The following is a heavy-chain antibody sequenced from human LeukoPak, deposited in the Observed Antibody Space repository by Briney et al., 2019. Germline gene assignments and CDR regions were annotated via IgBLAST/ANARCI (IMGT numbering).Heavy chain of an antibody. V-gene: IGHV4-59*01. CDR2: IYYSGST. J-gene: IGHJ1*01. Sequence: SETLSLTCTVSGGSISSYYWSWIRQPPGKGLEWIGYIYYSGSTNYNPSLKSRVTISVDTSKNQFSLTLSSVTAADTAVYYCASGEWIVGYFQHWGQGTLVTVSS. D-gene: IGHD2-15*01. CDR1: GGSISSYY. CDR3: ASGEWIVGYFQH.